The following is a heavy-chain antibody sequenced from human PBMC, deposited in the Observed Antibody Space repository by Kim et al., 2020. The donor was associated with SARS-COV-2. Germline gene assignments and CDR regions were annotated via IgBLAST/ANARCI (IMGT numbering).Heavy chain of an antibody. V-gene: IGHV4-38-2*02. D-gene: IGHD2-21*02. J-gene: IGHJ4*02. Sequence: SETLSLTCSISGFPLTDTFQWRWIRQPPGKGLAWIGRLHHNGGTYSNQSLRRRMSMSVDTTRNEFSLRLKFVTAADSAVYYCARRGGGGDGFDQWGQGSLVTVPP. CDR1: GFPLTDTFQ. CDR2: LHHNGGT. CDR3: ARRGGGGDGFDQ.